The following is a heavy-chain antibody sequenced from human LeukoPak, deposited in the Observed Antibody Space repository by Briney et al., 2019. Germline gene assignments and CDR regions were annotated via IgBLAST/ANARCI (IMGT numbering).Heavy chain of an antibody. CDR1: GFTFTTYA. CDR3: AIGPPYGGYSD. D-gene: IGHD5-12*01. CDR2: ISGSGGRT. Sequence: PGGSLRLSCAASGFTFTTYAMTWVRQAPGKGPEWVSSISGSGGRTYYADSLKGRFTISRDNSKKTLYLQMNSLRVEDTAVYSCAIGPPYGGYSDWGQGTLVTVSS. J-gene: IGHJ4*02. V-gene: IGHV3-23*01.